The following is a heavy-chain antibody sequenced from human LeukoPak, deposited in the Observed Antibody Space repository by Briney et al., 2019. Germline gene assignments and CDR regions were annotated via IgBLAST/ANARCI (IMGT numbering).Heavy chain of an antibody. Sequence: GGSLRLSCAVSGFTFNSYWMSWVRQAPGKGLEWVANIKQDGSEKFYVDSVKGRFTISRDNAKKALYLQMNSLRAEDTAVYYCARAYYYGSGDYYSWAYFDFWGLGTLVTVSS. CDR2: IKQDGSEK. CDR3: ARAYYYGSGDYYSWAYFDF. V-gene: IGHV3-7*04. D-gene: IGHD3-10*01. J-gene: IGHJ4*02. CDR1: GFTFNSYW.